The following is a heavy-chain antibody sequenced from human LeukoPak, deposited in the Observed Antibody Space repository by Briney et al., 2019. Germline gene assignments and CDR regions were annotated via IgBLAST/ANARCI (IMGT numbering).Heavy chain of an antibody. CDR1: GFTFSSYS. D-gene: IGHD2-15*01. J-gene: IGHJ6*02. CDR3: ARESANYIVVVVAANYYGMDV. Sequence: GGSLRLSCAASGFTFSSYSMNWVRQAPGKGLEWVSYISSSSSTIYYADSVKGRFTISRDNAKNSLYLQMNSLRAEDTAVYYRARESANYIVVVVAANYYGMDVWGQGTTVTVSS. CDR2: ISSSSSTI. V-gene: IGHV3-48*01.